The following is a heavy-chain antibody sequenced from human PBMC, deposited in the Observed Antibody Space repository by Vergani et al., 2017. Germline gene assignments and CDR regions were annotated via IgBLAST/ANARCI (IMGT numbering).Heavy chain of an antibody. CDR3: AKARRDSSSWYYYGMDV. CDR2: ISSSSYI. D-gene: IGHD6-13*01. V-gene: IGHV3-21*01. Sequence: EVQLVESGGGLVKRGGSLRLSCAASGFTFSSYSMNWVRQAPGKGLEWVSSISSSSYIHYSDSLKGRFTISRDNAKSSLYLQMNSLRAEDTGVYYCAKARRDSSSWYYYGMDVWGQGTTVTVSS. CDR1: GFTFSSYS. J-gene: IGHJ6*02.